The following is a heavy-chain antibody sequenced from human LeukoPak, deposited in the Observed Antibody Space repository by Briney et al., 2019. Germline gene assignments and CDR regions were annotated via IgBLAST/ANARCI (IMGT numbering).Heavy chain of an antibody. CDR3: ARRDGSGWSYYYYVMDV. Sequence: ASVKVSCKASGYTFTSYGISWVRQAPGQGLEWMGWISAYNGNTNYAQKLQGRVTMTTDTSTSTAYMELRSLRSDDTAVYYCARRDGSGWSYYYYVMDVWGQGTTVTVSS. J-gene: IGHJ6*02. CDR2: ISAYNGNT. V-gene: IGHV1-18*01. CDR1: GYTFTSYG. D-gene: IGHD6-19*01.